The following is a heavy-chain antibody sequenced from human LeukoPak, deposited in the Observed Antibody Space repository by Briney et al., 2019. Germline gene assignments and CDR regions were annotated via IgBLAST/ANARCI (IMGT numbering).Heavy chain of an antibody. J-gene: IGHJ4*02. CDR2: INHSGST. CDR3: ARTGYFYTTGNFDL. CDR1: GGSFSGFY. Sequence: SETLSLTCGVYGGSFSGFYWSWIRQPPGKGLEWIGEINHSGSTNYNPSLKSRVTISVDMSNNQFSLKLSSVTAADTAVYYCARTGYFYTTGNFDLWGQGTLVAVSS. V-gene: IGHV4-34*01. D-gene: IGHD4-17*01.